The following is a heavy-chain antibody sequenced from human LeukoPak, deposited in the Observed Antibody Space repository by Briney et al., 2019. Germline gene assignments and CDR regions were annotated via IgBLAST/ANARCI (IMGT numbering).Heavy chain of an antibody. Sequence: SQTLSLTCTVSGGSISSGGYYWSWIRQHPGKGLEWIGYIYYSGSTYYNPSLKSRVTISVDTSKNQFSLKLSSVTAADTAVYYCARLATYYDILTGYPPGWFDPWGQGTLVTVSS. J-gene: IGHJ5*02. D-gene: IGHD3-9*01. V-gene: IGHV4-31*03. CDR2: IYYSGST. CDR3: ARLATYYDILTGYPPGWFDP. CDR1: GGSISSGGYY.